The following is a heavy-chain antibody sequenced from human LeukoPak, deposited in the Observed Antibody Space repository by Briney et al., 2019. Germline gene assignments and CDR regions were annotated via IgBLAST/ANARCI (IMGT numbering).Heavy chain of an antibody. V-gene: IGHV3-53*01. J-gene: IGHJ4*02. CDR3: ARGSSGYSFDY. Sequence: GGSLRLSCAVFEFTVSSNYMSWVRQAPGKGLEWVSVIYSGAGTHYADSVKGQFTISRDNSKNTLYLQMNSLRVEDTAVYYCARGSSGYSFDYWGQGTLVTVSS. D-gene: IGHD3-22*01. CDR2: IYSGAGT. CDR1: EFTVSSNY.